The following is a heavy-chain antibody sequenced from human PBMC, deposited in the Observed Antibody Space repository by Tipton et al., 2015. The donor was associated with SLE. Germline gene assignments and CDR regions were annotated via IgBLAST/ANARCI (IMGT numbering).Heavy chain of an antibody. V-gene: IGHV4-34*01. CDR1: GGSFSGYY. CDR3: ARGMWQRDY. J-gene: IGHJ4*02. Sequence: TLSLTCAVYGGSFSGYYWSWIRQPPGKGLEWIGSIYHSGSTYYNPSLKSRVTISVDTSKNQFSLKLSSVTAADTAVYYCARGMWQRDYWGQGTLVTVSS. D-gene: IGHD2-21*01. CDR2: IYHSGST.